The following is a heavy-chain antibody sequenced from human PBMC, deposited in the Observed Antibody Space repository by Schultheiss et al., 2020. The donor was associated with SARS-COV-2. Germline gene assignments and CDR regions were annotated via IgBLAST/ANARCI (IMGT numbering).Heavy chain of an antibody. D-gene: IGHD6-19*01. J-gene: IGHJ4*02. CDR3: SRIPSRGYSSGWIFDY. V-gene: IGHV2-5*02. CDR1: GFSLSTSGVG. Sequence: SGPTLVKPTQTLTLTCTFSGFSLSTSGVGVGWIRQPPGKALEWLALIYRDDDKRYSPSLKSRLTISKDTSKSQVVLTMTNKDPVDTATYYCSRIPSRGYSSGWIFDYWGQGTLVTVSS. CDR2: IYRDDDK.